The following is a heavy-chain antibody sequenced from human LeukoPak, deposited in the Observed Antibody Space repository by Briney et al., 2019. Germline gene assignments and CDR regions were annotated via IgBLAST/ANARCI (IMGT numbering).Heavy chain of an antibody. D-gene: IGHD6-13*01. V-gene: IGHV4-59*01. CDR1: GGSISSYY. CDR3: AREPSIAAAGIDY. CDR2: IYYSGST. J-gene: IGHJ4*02. Sequence: SETLSLTCTVSGGSISSYYWSWIRQPPGKGLEGIGYIYYSGSTNYNPSLKSRVTISVDPSKNQFSLKLSSVTAADTAVYYCAREPSIAAAGIDYWGQGTLVTVSS.